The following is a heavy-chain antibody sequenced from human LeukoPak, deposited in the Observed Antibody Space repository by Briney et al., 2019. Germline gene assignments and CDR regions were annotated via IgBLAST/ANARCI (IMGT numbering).Heavy chain of an antibody. D-gene: IGHD3-10*01. CDR2: IYYRGRT. J-gene: IGHJ4*02. Sequence: SETLSLTCTVSGVSISSTSYYWGWIRQPPGKGLEWIGSIYYRGRTYYNPSLKSRVTISVDTSKNQFSLKLSSVTAADTAVYYCARDIDDGSGSYQDYWGQGTLVTVSS. CDR3: ARDIDDGSGSYQDY. V-gene: IGHV4-39*07. CDR1: GVSISSTSYY.